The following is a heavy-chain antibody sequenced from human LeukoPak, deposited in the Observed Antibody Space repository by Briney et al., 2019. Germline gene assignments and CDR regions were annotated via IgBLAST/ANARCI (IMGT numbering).Heavy chain of an antibody. J-gene: IGHJ6*03. D-gene: IGHD3-22*01. CDR1: GYTFISYD. Sequence: ASVKVSCKASGYTFISYDINWVRQATGQGLEWMGWMNPNSGNTGYAQKFQGRVTMTRNTSISTAYMELSSLRSEDTAVYYCARGRRITMIVVGYYYMDVWGKGTTVTISS. CDR2: MNPNSGNT. V-gene: IGHV1-8*01. CDR3: ARGRRITMIVVGYYYMDV.